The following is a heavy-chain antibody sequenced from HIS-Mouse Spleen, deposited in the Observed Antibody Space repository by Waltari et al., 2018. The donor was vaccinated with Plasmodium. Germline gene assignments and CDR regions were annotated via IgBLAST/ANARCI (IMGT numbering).Heavy chain of an antibody. CDR3: ARNGGIAARNWFDP. Sequence: VQLVESGGGLVQPGGSLRLSCAASGFTFSSYWMSWVRQAPGKGREWIGYIYYSGSTNYNPSLKSRVTISVDTSKNQFSLKLSSVTAADTAVYYCARNGGIAARNWFDPWGQGTLVTVSS. D-gene: IGHD6-6*01. CDR1: GFTFSSYW. CDR2: IYYSGST. J-gene: IGHJ5*02. V-gene: IGHV4-59*01.